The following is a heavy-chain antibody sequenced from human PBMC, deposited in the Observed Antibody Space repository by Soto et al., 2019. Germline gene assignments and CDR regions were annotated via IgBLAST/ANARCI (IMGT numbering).Heavy chain of an antibody. D-gene: IGHD3-22*01. CDR3: ARGHRSGYWQLFDP. V-gene: IGHV4-59*01. Sequence: SETLSLTCTVSGGSISSYYWSWIRQPPGKGLEWIGYIYYSGSTNYNPSLKSRVTISVDTSKNQFSLKLSSVTAADTAVYYCARGHRSGYWQLFDPRGQGTLVTVSS. CDR1: GGSISSYY. CDR2: IYYSGST. J-gene: IGHJ5*02.